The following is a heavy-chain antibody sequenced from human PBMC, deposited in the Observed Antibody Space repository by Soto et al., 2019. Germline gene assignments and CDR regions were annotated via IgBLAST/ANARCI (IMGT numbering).Heavy chain of an antibody. J-gene: IGHJ4*02. V-gene: IGHV3-33*01. CDR1: GFTFSTYG. CDR2: IWYDGSNQ. Sequence: SLILSCAPSGFTFSTYGMHWVRQAPGKGLEWVAVIWYDGSNQYYADSVKGRFTISRDNSKNMLYLQMNSLRAEDTAVYYCARDLGAFNYGSAYFDYWGQGTPVTVSS. D-gene: IGHD3-10*01. CDR3: ARDLGAFNYGSAYFDY.